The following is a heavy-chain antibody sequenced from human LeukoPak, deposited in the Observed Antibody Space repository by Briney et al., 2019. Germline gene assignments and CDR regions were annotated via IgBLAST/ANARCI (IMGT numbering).Heavy chain of an antibody. CDR3: ARVALGSYNWFDP. V-gene: IGHV3-74*01. J-gene: IGHJ5*02. CDR1: GFTFSRYW. D-gene: IGHD3-10*01. CDR2: ISPDGSRT. Sequence: GGSLRLSCAASGFTFSRYWMRWVRQAPGKGLVWVSRISPDGSRTTYADSVKGRFTISRDNAKNTVYLQMNSLRAEDTAVYYCARVALGSYNWFDPWGQGTLVTVSS.